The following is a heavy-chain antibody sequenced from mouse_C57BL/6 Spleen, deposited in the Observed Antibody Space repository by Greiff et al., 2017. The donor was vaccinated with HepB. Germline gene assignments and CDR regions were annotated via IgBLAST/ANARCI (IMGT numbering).Heavy chain of an antibody. V-gene: IGHV6-6*01. CDR2: IRNKANNHAT. J-gene: IGHJ1*03. CDR1: GFTFSDAW. Sequence: EVKVEESGGGLVQPGGSMKLSCAASGFTFSDAWMDWVRQSPEKGLEWVAEIRNKANNHATYYAESVKGRFTISRDDSKSSVYLQMNSVRAEDTGIYHCTRPYITTVVAEDYDVWGTGTTVTVSS. D-gene: IGHD1-1*01. CDR3: TRPYITTVVAEDYDV.